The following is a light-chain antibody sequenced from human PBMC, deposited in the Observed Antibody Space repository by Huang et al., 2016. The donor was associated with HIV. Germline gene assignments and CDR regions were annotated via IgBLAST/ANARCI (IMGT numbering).Light chain of an antibody. V-gene: IGKV1-39*01. J-gene: IGKJ2*01. CDR1: QSINTY. Sequence: DIQMTQPPSSLSASVGDRVTITCRASQSINTYLNWYRQKQGKAPKLLIYAASSLQGGVTSRFSGSGSGTDFTLTISSLQPEDFATYYCQQSYSSIGTFGQGTRLEIK. CDR3: QQSYSSIGT. CDR2: AAS.